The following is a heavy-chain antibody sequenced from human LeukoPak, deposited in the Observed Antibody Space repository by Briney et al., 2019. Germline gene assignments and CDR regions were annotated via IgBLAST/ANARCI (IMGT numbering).Heavy chain of an antibody. CDR3: ARDGHDAFDI. Sequence: GGSLRLSCAASGFTFSSYSMNWVRQAPGKGLEWVSSISSSSSYIYYADSVKGRFTISRDNAKNSLYPQMNSLRAEDTAVYYCARDGHDAFDIWGQGTMVTVSS. J-gene: IGHJ3*02. CDR2: ISSSSSYI. V-gene: IGHV3-21*01. CDR1: GFTFSSYS.